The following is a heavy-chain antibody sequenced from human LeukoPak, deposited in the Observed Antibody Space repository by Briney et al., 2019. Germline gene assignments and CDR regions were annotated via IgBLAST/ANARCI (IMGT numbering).Heavy chain of an antibody. D-gene: IGHD3-22*01. CDR1: GGTFSSYA. CDR3: AREPRITMISYMDV. V-gene: IGHV1-69*05. J-gene: IGHJ6*03. CDR2: IIPIFGTA. Sequence: GSSVKVSCKASGGTFSSYAISWVRQALGQGLEWMGRIIPIFGTANYAQKFQGRVTITTDESTSTAYMELSSLRSEDTAVYYCAREPRITMISYMDVWGKGTTVTVSS.